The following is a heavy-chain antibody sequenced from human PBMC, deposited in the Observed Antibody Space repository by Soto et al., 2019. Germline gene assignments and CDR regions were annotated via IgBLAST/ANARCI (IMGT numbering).Heavy chain of an antibody. CDR2: ISYSGST. V-gene: IGHV4-59*01. Sequence: SETLSLTCAVSGGSISGFYWGWIRQPPGKGLEWIGCISYSGSTTYNPSLKSRVTMSVDTSKNQFSLRLSSVTAADTAIYYCGKEPNHYGSGRSWFDPWGQGTLVTVSS. CDR1: GGSISGFY. D-gene: IGHD3-10*01. CDR3: GKEPNHYGSGRSWFDP. J-gene: IGHJ5*02.